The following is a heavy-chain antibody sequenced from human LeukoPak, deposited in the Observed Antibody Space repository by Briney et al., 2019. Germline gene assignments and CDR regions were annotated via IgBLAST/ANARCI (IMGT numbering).Heavy chain of an antibody. CDR3: AKTSRRDSAYDSPFDY. Sequence: PGGSLRLSCAASGFTFSTYAMTGVRQAPGKGLEWVSAVRGSGTDTYYADSVKGRFTISRDNSKNTLYLQMNSLRAEDTAIYYCAKTSRRDSAYDSPFDYWGQGTLVTVSS. J-gene: IGHJ4*02. CDR1: GFTFSTYA. D-gene: IGHD5-12*01. V-gene: IGHV3-23*01. CDR2: VRGSGTDT.